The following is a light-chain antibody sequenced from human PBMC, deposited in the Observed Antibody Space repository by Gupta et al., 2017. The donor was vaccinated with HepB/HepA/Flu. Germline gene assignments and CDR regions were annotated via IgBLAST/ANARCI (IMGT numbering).Light chain of an antibody. Sequence: QAVVTQETSLTVSPGGTVTLTCASSTVAVTSGHYAYWFQQKPGQAPKTLISGTTNKHSWTPARFSGSLLGDKAALTLSGAQPEDEAEYFCLLSYSGAYVFGAGTKVTVL. CDR2: GTT. CDR1: TVAVTSGHY. J-gene: IGLJ1*01. CDR3: LLSYSGAYV. V-gene: IGLV7-46*01.